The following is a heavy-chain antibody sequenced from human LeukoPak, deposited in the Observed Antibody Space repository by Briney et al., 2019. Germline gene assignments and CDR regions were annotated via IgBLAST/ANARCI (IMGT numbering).Heavy chain of an antibody. J-gene: IGHJ5*02. CDR1: GDSVSSNSAS. CDR2: TYYRSKWNT. Sequence: SQTLSLTCAISGDSVSSNSASWNWIRQSPSRGLEWLGRTYYRSKWNTDYAVSVKGRITINPDTSKNQFSLYLNSVTPEDTAVYYCARDPDSSYEWGPFDPWRQGTLVTVSS. CDR3: ARDPDSSYEWGPFDP. V-gene: IGHV6-1*01. D-gene: IGHD1-26*01.